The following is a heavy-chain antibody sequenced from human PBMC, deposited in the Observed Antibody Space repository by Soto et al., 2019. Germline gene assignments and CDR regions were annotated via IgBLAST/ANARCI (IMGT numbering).Heavy chain of an antibody. CDR2: IYHSGST. V-gene: IGHV4-4*02. D-gene: IGHD6-19*01. J-gene: IGHJ4*02. CDR3: ARDRAVSARGSFDY. CDR1: GGSVSSTNW. Sequence: QVQLQESGPGLVEPSGTLSLTCAVSGGSVSSTNWWSWVRQPPGKGLEWIGEIYHSGSTYYNPSLKSRVTISLDKSKIQSSLRLSSVTAADTAVYFCARDRAVSARGSFDYWGQGTLVTVSS.